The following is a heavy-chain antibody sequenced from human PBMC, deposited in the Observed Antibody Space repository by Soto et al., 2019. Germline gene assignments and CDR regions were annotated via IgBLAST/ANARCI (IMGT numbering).Heavy chain of an antibody. V-gene: IGHV4-30-4*02. Sequence: PSDPLSLTCTVSGGSISSGDYYWSWIRQPPGKGLEWIGYIYYSGSTYYNPSLKSRVTISVDTSKNQVSLKLSSVTAADTAVYYCARAHYCSSTTGYEVHGWVDPWGQGTLVTVSS. D-gene: IGHD2-2*01. CDR3: ARAHYCSSTTGYEVHGWVDP. J-gene: IGHJ5*02. CDR1: GGSISSGDYY. CDR2: IYYSGST.